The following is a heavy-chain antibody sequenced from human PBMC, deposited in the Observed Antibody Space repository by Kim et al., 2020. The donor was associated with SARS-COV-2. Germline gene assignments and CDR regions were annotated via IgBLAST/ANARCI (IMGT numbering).Heavy chain of an antibody. CDR2: IYSSENT. V-gene: IGHV4-59*13. D-gene: IGHD2-2*01. CDR3: ARGADCSKTSCSGNWFDS. J-gene: IGHJ5*01. Sequence: SETLSLTCSVSGASISSYYWSWIRQPPGKGLEWIGYIYSSENTNNNTSLKSRATISIDTPKNQFSLKLTSVTAADTAVYYCARGADCSKTSCSGNWFDSWGRGALVSVS. CDR1: GASISSYY.